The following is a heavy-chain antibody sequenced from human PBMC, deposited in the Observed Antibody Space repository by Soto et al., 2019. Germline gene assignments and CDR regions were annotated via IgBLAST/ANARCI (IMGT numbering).Heavy chain of an antibody. CDR1: GFTFSDYY. V-gene: IGHV3-72*01. D-gene: IGHD1-7*01. Sequence: HPGGSLRLSCAGSGFTFSDYYIDWVRQAPGKELEWVGRSRDKGNSYSTDYAASVKGRFTVSRDASKNSLYLQMNSLKTEDTALYYCTRSIPGPTSSDYWGQGTLVTVSS. CDR3: TRSIPGPTSSDY. CDR2: SRDKGNSYST. J-gene: IGHJ4*02.